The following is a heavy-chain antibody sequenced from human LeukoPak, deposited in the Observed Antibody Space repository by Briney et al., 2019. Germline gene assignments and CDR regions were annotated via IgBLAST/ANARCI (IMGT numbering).Heavy chain of an antibody. J-gene: IGHJ4*02. Sequence: GGSLRLSCAASGFTFSSYAMSWVRQAPGQGLEWVAFIRNDGTTKYYADSVKGRFTLSRDNSKNTLYLQINSLRAEDTAVYYCARTYSSSWGIIDYWGQGTLVTVSS. V-gene: IGHV3-30*02. D-gene: IGHD2-2*01. CDR1: GFTFSSYA. CDR2: IRNDGTTK. CDR3: ARTYSSSWGIIDY.